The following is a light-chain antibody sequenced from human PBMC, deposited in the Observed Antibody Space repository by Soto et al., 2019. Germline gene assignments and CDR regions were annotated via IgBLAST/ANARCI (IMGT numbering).Light chain of an antibody. Sequence: DIEMTQSPGTLSLSPGERATISCRASQSVSSSYFAWYQKKPGQPHRLLIYGASSRDTGIPDRFSGSGSGTEFTLTISRLEPDDFAAYYCQQYSSSPGYTFGQGTKLEIK. CDR3: QQYSSSPGYT. J-gene: IGKJ2*01. CDR1: QSVSSSY. V-gene: IGKV3-20*01. CDR2: GAS.